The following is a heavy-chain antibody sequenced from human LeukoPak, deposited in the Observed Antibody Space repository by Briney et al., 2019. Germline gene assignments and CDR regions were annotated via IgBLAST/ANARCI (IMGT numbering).Heavy chain of an antibody. D-gene: IGHD3-10*01. CDR3: ARDRWVGITMVRGFDY. CDR1: GGSISSYY. J-gene: IGHJ4*02. V-gene: IGHV4-59*12. CDR2: IYYSGST. Sequence: PSETLSLTCTVSGGSISSYYWSWIRQPPGKGLEWIGYIYYSGSTYYNPSLKSRVAISVDTSKNQFSLKLTSVTAADTAMYYCARDRWVGITMVRGFDYWGQGTLVTVSS.